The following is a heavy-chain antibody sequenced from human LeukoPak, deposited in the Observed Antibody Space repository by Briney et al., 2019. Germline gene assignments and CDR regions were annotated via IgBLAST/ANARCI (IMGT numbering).Heavy chain of an antibody. D-gene: IGHD4-17*01. Sequence: GGSLRLSCAASGFTFSTYWMTWVRQAPGKGPEWAANIKEDGSATYYVDSVKGRFTISRDNAKKSLYLQMNSLRAEDTAMYYCARRGYGDYAPFDYWGQGTLVTVSS. V-gene: IGHV3-7*02. CDR2: IKEDGSAT. CDR3: ARRGYGDYAPFDY. J-gene: IGHJ4*02. CDR1: GFTFSTYW.